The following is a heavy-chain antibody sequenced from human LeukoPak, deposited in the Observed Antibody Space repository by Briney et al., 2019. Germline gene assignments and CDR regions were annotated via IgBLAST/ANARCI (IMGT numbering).Heavy chain of an antibody. V-gene: IGHV3-21*01. CDR3: ARPPKGVVATPCYFDL. D-gene: IGHD5-12*01. J-gene: IGHJ2*01. CDR1: GFTFSSYS. CDR2: ISSSSSYI. Sequence: GGSLRLSCAASGFTFSSYSMNWVRQAPGKGLEWVSSISSSSSYIYYADSVKGRFTISRDNAKNSLYLQMNSLRAEDTAVYYCARPPKGVVATPCYFDLWGRGTLVTVSS.